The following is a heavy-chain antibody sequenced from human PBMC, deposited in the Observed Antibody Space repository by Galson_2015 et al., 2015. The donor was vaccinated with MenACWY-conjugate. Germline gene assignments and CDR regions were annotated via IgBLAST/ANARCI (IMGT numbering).Heavy chain of an antibody. V-gene: IGHV3-74*01. CDR3: ARAGWYRFDY. J-gene: IGHJ4*02. CDR1: GFTFSSYW. D-gene: IGHD6-19*01. CDR2: IHSDGTTI. Sequence: SLRLSCAPSGFTFSSYWMHWVRQAPGEGLMWVARIHSDGTTINYADSVKGRFTISRDNAKNTLYLQMNSLRAEDTAVYYCARAGWYRFDYWGQGTLITVSS.